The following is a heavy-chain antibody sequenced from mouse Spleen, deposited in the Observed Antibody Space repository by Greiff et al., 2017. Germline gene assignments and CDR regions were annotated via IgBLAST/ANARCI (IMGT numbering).Heavy chain of an antibody. Sequence: QVQLQQSGAELARPGASVKMSCKASGYTFTSYTMHWVKQRPGQGLEWIGYINPSSGYTKYNQKFKDKATLTADKSSSTAYMQLSSLTSEDSAVYYCARRWDVYWYFDVWGAGTTVTVSS. V-gene: IGHV1-4*01. CDR3: ARRWDVYWYFDV. J-gene: IGHJ1*01. CDR1: GYTFTSYT. CDR2: INPSSGYT. D-gene: IGHD4-1*01.